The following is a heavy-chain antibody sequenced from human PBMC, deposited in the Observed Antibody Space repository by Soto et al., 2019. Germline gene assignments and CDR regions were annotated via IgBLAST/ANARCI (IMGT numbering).Heavy chain of an antibody. D-gene: IGHD2-2*02. Sequence: GESLKISCKGSGYSFPSYWISWVRQMPGKGLEWMGRIDPSDSYTNYSPSFQGHVTISADKSISTAYLQWSSLKASDTAMYYCARGPAAIREYYYYGMDVWGQGTTVTVSS. CDR2: IDPSDSYT. V-gene: IGHV5-10-1*01. CDR1: GYSFPSYW. CDR3: ARGPAAIREYYYYGMDV. J-gene: IGHJ6*02.